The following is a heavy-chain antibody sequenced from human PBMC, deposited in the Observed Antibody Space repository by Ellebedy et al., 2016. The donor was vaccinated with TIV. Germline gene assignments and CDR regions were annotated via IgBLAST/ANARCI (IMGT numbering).Heavy chain of an antibody. CDR1: GYTFTTYG. J-gene: IGHJ6*02. Sequence: AASVKVSCKASGYTFTTYGIYWVRQAPGQRLEWMGRINVGNGNTKYSQKFQGRVTITRDTFASTAYMEVSSLRSEDTAVYYCARKNHYNYGMDIWGQGTTVTVSS. D-gene: IGHD2-2*02. CDR2: INVGNGNT. CDR3: ARKNHYNYGMDI. V-gene: IGHV1-3*01.